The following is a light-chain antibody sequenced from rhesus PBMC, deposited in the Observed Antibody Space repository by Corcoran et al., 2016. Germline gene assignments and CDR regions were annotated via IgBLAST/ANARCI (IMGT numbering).Light chain of an antibody. V-gene: IGKV4-1*01. CDR2: WAS. CDR3: QQYYTTPYS. Sequence: DIVMTQSPDSLAVSLGEGVTINCKSSQSLLYSSNNKNSLAWYPQKPGQALKLLIYWASTRESGVPYRFRGMGSGTDSTLTISGLQAEDVAVYYCQQYYTTPYSFGQGTNVEIK. CDR1: QSLLYSSNNKNS. J-gene: IGKJ2*01.